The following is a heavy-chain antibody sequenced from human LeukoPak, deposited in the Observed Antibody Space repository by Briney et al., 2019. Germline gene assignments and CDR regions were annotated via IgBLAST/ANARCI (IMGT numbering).Heavy chain of an antibody. CDR2: INQDGSEK. CDR1: GFTFSNSG. CDR3: ANNRASLDY. J-gene: IGHJ4*02. V-gene: IGHV3-7*02. D-gene: IGHD2/OR15-2a*01. Sequence: PGGSLRLSCAASGFTFSNSGMSWVRQALGKGLEWVANINQDGSEKNCVDSVKGRFTISRDNAKNSLYLQMNSLRAEDTAVYYCANNRASLDYWGQGTLVTVSS.